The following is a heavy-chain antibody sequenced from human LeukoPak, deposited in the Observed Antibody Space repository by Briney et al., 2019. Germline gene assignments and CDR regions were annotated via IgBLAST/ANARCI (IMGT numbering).Heavy chain of an antibody. V-gene: IGHV4-39*01. CDR1: GGSISRSPYY. J-gene: IGHJ4*02. Sequence: NTSETPSLTCTVSGGSISRSPYYWGWIRQPPGKGLQWIGSIYYSGTTYHNPSLRSRVTISVDTSNNQFSLRLSSVTAADTSVYYCARAHLHGSSYSFHLWGQGTPVTVST. D-gene: IGHD5-18*01. CDR2: IYYSGTT. CDR3: ARAHLHGSSYSFHL.